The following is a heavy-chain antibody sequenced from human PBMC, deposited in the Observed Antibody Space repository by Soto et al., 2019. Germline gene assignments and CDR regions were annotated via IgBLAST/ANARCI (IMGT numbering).Heavy chain of an antibody. CDR3: ARGSCSGGSCYYYYMDV. Sequence: SVKVSCKASGGTFSSYTISWVRQAPGQGLEWMGRIIPILGIANYAQKFQGRVTITADKSTSTAYMELSSLRSEDTAVYYCARGSCSGGSCYYYYMDVWGKGTTVTVSS. J-gene: IGHJ6*03. D-gene: IGHD2-15*01. V-gene: IGHV1-69*02. CDR1: GGTFSSYT. CDR2: IIPILGIA.